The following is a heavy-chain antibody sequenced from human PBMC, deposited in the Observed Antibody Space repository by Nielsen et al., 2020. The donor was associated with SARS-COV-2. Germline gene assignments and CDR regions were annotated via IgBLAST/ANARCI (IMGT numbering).Heavy chain of an antibody. CDR2: IYHSGIT. J-gene: IGHJ6*03. V-gene: IGHV4-38-2*02. D-gene: IGHD3-10*01. Sequence: WIRQPPGKGLEWIGSIYHSGITYYNPSLKSRVTISVDTSRNQFSLKVSSVTAADTAVYYCARAELLWFGDAYYYYYMDVWGKGTTVTVSS. CDR3: ARAELLWFGDAYYYYYMDV.